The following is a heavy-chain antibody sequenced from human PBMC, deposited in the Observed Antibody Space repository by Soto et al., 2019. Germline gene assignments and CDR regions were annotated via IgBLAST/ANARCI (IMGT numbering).Heavy chain of an antibody. J-gene: IGHJ5*02. D-gene: IGHD3-10*01. CDR3: ARALDRVSAAGWFDP. V-gene: IGHV4-59*01. CDR1: GGSIISYY. Sequence: PSETLSLTCTVSGGSIISYYWSWIRQPPGKGLEWIGYIYYSGSTNYNPSLKSRVTISVDTSKNQFSLKLSSVTAADTAVYYCARALDRVSAAGWFDPWGQENLVTVSS. CDR2: IYYSGST.